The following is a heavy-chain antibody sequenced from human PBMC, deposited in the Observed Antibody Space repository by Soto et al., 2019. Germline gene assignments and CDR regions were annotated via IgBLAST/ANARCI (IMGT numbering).Heavy chain of an antibody. V-gene: IGHV1-2*02. Sequence: GASVKVSCKASGYTFTGYYMHWVRQAPGQGLEWMGWINPNSGGTNYAQKFQGRVTMTRDTSISTAYMELSRLRSDDTAAYYCARVRYSSSWYLEYNWFDPWGQGTLVTVYS. CDR1: GYTFTGYY. J-gene: IGHJ5*02. CDR3: ARVRYSSSWYLEYNWFDP. CDR2: INPNSGGT. D-gene: IGHD6-13*01.